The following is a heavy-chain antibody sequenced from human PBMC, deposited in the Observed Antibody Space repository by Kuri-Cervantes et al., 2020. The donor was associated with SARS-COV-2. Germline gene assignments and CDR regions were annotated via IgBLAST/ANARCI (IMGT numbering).Heavy chain of an antibody. CDR2: IGSSSSII. CDR3: ARDLSSGLWAFDY. Sequence: GESLKISCAASGFTFSDYSMNWVRQAPGKGLEWVSYIGSSSSIIYYADSMKGRFTISRDNAKNSLSLQMNSLRAEDTAVYYCARDLSSGLWAFDYWGQGTLVTDSS. CDR1: GFTFSDYS. V-gene: IGHV3-48*01. J-gene: IGHJ4*02. D-gene: IGHD5-18*01.